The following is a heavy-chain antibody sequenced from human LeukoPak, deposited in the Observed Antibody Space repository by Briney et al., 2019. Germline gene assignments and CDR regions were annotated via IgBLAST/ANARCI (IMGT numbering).Heavy chain of an antibody. V-gene: IGHV3-23*01. CDR3: AKDDQNTAMVFDY. D-gene: IGHD5-18*01. J-gene: IGHJ4*02. CDR1: GFTFTSYA. Sequence: PGGSLRLSCAASGFTFTSYAMTWVRQAPGKGLEWVSGISGSGRDTYYADSVKGRFTISRDNSKNTLFLQMNSLRAEDMAVYYCAKDDQNTAMVFDYWGQGTLVTVSS. CDR2: ISGSGRDT.